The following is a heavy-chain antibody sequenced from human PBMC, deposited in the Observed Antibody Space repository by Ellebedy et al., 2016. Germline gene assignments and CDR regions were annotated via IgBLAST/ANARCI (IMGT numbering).Heavy chain of an antibody. J-gene: IGHJ4*02. Sequence: GGSLRLSXVGSGFAFSNHYMNWVRQAPGKGLEWVSYITSSGSEVYYADSVKGRFTVSRDNARNSLYLQMNSLRAEDTAVYYCARDPDTAAKIDYWGQGTLVTVSS. CDR2: ITSSGSEV. V-gene: IGHV3-21*01. D-gene: IGHD5-18*01. CDR3: ARDPDTAAKIDY. CDR1: GFAFSNHY.